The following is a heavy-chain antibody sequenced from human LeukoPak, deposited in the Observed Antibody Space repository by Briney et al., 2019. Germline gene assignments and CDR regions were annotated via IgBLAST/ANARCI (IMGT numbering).Heavy chain of an antibody. CDR2: INTNTGNP. Sequence: GASVKVSRKASGYTFTSYYMHWVRQAPGQGLEWMGWINTNTGNPTYAQGFTGRFVFSLDTSVSTAFLQISSLKAEDTAVYYCARDYGDYAFGYWGQGTLVTVSS. J-gene: IGHJ4*02. D-gene: IGHD4-17*01. CDR3: ARDYGDYAFGY. V-gene: IGHV7-4-1*02. CDR1: GYTFTSYY.